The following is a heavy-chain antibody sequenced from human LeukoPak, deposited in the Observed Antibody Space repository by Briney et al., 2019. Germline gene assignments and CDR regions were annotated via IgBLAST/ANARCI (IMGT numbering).Heavy chain of an antibody. CDR3: ARGETLYDAFDI. J-gene: IGHJ3*02. CDR2: IRYDGSNK. V-gene: IGHV3-30*02. D-gene: IGHD1-26*01. Sequence: PGGSLRLSCAASGFTFSSYGMHWVRQAPGKGLEWVAFIRYDGSNKYYADSVKSRFTISRDNSKNTLYLQMNSLRAEDTAVYYCARGETLYDAFDIWGQGTMVTVSS. CDR1: GFTFSSYG.